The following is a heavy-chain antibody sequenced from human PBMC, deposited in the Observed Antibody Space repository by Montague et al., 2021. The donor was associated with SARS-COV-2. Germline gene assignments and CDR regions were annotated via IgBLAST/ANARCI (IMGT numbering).Heavy chain of an antibody. D-gene: IGHD2-21*01. CDR3: ARDKDYHVGDNYYDAFDI. CDR2: IRHDGSIK. Sequence: SLRLSFSASGFKFSDYWMIWIRQAPGKGLEWVANIRHDGSIKYLTDSVKGRFTISRDNAKKSLYLQMNSLRVEDTAIYYCARDKDYHVGDNYYDAFDIWGQGTMVTVSS. V-gene: IGHV3-7*01. CDR1: GFKFSDYW. J-gene: IGHJ3*02.